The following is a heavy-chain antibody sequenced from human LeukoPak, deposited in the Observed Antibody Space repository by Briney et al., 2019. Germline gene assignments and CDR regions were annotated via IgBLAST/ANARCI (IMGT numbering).Heavy chain of an antibody. CDR3: ARDPTTQTFDY. CDR1: GYTFTSYY. CDR2: INPSGGST. D-gene: IGHD4-11*01. Sequence: ASVKVSCKASGYTFTSYYMHWVRQAPGQGLEWMGIINPSGGSTSYAQKFQGRVTMTRDTSTSTVYMELRSLTSDDTAVYYCARDPTTQTFDYWGQGTLVTVSS. J-gene: IGHJ4*02. V-gene: IGHV1-46*01.